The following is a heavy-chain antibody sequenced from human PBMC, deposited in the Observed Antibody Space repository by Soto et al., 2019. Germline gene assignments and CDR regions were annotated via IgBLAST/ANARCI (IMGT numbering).Heavy chain of an antibody. CDR1: GFTFSYYL. J-gene: IGHJ3*01. CDR3: ARGDRGAFDL. CDR2: IHSDGSST. D-gene: IGHD2-21*02. Sequence: RLSCAASGFTFSYYLKHWVRQAPGQGLVWVSRIHSDGSSTTYADSVKGRFTISRDNAKNALYLQMNSLRSEDAAVYYCARGDRGAFDLWGQGTMVTVSS. V-gene: IGHV3-74*01.